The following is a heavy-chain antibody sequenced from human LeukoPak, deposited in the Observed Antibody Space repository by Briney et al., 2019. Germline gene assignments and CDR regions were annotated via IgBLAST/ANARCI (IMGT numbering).Heavy chain of an antibody. J-gene: IGHJ4*02. D-gene: IGHD3-16*01. Sequence: SETLSLTCAVSGYSISSGYYWGWIRQPPGKGLEWIGSIYHSGSTYYNPSLKSRVTISVDTSKNQFSLKLGSVTAADTAMYYCARVWGDQSSFDYWGQGTLVTVSS. CDR3: ARVWGDQSSFDY. V-gene: IGHV4-38-2*01. CDR1: GYSISSGYY. CDR2: IYHSGST.